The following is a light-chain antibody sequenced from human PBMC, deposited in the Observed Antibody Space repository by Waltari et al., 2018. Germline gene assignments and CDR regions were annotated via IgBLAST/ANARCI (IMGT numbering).Light chain of an antibody. Sequence: IQLTQSPSSLSASVGDRVTITCRASQGISSYLAWYQQKPGKAPKLLIYAASTLQSGVPSRFSGSGSGTDFTLTISILQPEDFVTYYCEQLNSYPWTFGQGTKVEVK. CDR1: QGISSY. CDR3: EQLNSYPWT. V-gene: IGKV1-9*01. J-gene: IGKJ1*01. CDR2: AAS.